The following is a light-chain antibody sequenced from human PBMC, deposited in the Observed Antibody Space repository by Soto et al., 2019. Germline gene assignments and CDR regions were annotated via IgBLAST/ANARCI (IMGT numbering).Light chain of an antibody. CDR3: QHYYGFSRT. CDR2: DAS. CDR1: QGIVRW. J-gene: IGKJ1*01. V-gene: IGKV1-5*01. Sequence: DIQMPQSPSTLSASVGDRVTITWRASQGIVRWLAWYQQKPGKAPKLLIYDASSLESGVPSRFSGSGAGTEFTLTISSPQPDDFATYYCQHYYGFSRTFGQGTKVDIK.